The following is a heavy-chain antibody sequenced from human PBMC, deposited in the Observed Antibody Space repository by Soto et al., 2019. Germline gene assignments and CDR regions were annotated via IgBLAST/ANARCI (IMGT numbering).Heavy chain of an antibody. V-gene: IGHV4-31*03. Sequence: SETLSLTCIVSGAALNRGSYYWIWIRQVPGKGLEWIGHIYVTGSVDYNPSLRDRITISQDTSERQFSLNLRLVTAADTAVYYCARLRIATNNYKWFDPWGQGTLVTVSS. J-gene: IGHJ5*02. CDR3: ARLRIATNNYKWFDP. D-gene: IGHD2-21*01. CDR1: GAALNRGSYY. CDR2: IYVTGSV.